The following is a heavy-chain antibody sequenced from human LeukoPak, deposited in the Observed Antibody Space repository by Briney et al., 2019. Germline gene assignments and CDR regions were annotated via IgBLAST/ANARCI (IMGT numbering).Heavy chain of an antibody. CDR2: IYTSGST. Sequence: PSQTLSLTCTVSGGSISSGSYYWSWIRQPAGKGLEWIGRIYTSGSTNYNPSLKSRVTMSVDTSKNQFSLKLSSVTAADTAVYYCARAGYSYGPARYWYFDLWGRGTLVTVSS. V-gene: IGHV4-61*02. CDR3: ARAGYSYGPARYWYFDL. CDR1: GGSISSGSYY. D-gene: IGHD5-18*01. J-gene: IGHJ2*01.